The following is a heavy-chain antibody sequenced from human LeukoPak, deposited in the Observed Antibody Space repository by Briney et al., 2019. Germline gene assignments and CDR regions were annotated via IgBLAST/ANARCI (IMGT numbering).Heavy chain of an antibody. V-gene: IGHV4-59*08. CDR3: ARHRGAYCSGGNCYSSYYFDY. Sequence: PSETLSLTCTVSGGSISSYYWSWIRQPSGKGLEWVAYNYYSGSTSYNPSLKSRVTISVDTSKKQFSLRLSAVTAADTAVYYCARHRGAYCSGGNCYSSYYFDYWGQGTLVTVSS. CDR2: NYYSGST. D-gene: IGHD2-15*01. CDR1: GGSISSYY. J-gene: IGHJ4*02.